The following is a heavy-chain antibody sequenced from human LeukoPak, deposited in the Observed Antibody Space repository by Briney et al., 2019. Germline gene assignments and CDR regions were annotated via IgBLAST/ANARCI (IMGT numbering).Heavy chain of an antibody. D-gene: IGHD3-10*01. CDR2: IGYDGSHK. V-gene: IGHV3-33*03. CDR1: GFTFSTYV. Sequence: GWAVRLSCAASGFTFSTYVMQGVGQAPGKGLEGVAGIGYDGSHKYYADFVKGRFSISRDNTKNSLYLQMNSLRAEDTALYYCAKERALGELNDGFDIWGLGTMVTVSS. CDR3: AKERALGELNDGFDI. J-gene: IGHJ3*02.